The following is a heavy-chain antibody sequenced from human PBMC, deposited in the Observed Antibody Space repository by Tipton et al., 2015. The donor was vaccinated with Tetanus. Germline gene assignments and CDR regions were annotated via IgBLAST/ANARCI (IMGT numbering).Heavy chain of an antibody. D-gene: IGHD1-26*01. CDR1: GGSISSGGYY. CDR3: ARDQARGARGWNYFSY. V-gene: IGHV4-31*03. CDR2: IYYSGST. J-gene: IGHJ4*02. Sequence: TLSLTCTVSGGSISSGGYYWSWIRQHPGKGLEWIGDIYYSGSTYYNPSLKSRVTISVDTSKNQFSLKLNSVTDADTAVYYCARDQARGARGWNYFSYWGQKTLVTVSS.